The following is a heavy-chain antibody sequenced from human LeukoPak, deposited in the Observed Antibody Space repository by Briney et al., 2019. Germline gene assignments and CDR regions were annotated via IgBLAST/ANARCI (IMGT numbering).Heavy chain of an antibody. CDR2: ISYDGINE. J-gene: IGHJ1*01. V-gene: IGHV3-30*13. D-gene: IGHD4-17*01. Sequence: TGGSLRLFCEVSGFTFRNYGMNWVRQAPGKGLEWVAVISYDGINEYYVDSVKGRFTISRDNSKNSLYLQMESLTIEDTAVYYCATGRVDYGDYGVVKHWGQGTLVTVSS. CDR3: ATGRVDYGDYGVVKH. CDR1: GFTFRNYG.